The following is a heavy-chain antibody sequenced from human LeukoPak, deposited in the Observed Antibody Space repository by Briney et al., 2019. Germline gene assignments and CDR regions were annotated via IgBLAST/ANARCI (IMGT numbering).Heavy chain of an antibody. J-gene: IGHJ4*02. CDR3: AREGNWDIFDY. D-gene: IGHD2-15*01. CDR2: ISSSGSPI. CDR1: GLSFRTYN. Sequence: GGSLRLSCAASGLSFRTYNMNWVRQAPGKGLEWISYISSSGSPIYYADSVKGRFTISRDNAKNSLYPQMNSLRAEDTAVYFCAREGNWDIFDYWVQGTLVTVSS. V-gene: IGHV3-48*03.